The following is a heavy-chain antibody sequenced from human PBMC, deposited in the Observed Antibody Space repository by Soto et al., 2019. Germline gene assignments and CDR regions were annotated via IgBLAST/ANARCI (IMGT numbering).Heavy chain of an antibody. Sequence: GASVKVSCKASGYTFTSYDFNWVRQAPGQGLEWMGWINPNSGGTNYAQKFQGWVTMTRDTSISTAYMELSRLRSDDTAVYYCARNGWLRSAATYYYYGMDVWGQGTTVTVSS. D-gene: IGHD5-12*01. CDR2: INPNSGGT. CDR1: GYTFTSYD. V-gene: IGHV1-2*04. CDR3: ARNGWLRSAATYYYYGMDV. J-gene: IGHJ6*02.